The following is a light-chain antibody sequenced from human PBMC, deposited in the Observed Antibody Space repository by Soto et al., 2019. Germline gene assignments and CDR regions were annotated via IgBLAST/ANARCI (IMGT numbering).Light chain of an antibody. CDR1: SSDVGGYNY. Sequence: QSVLTQPASVSGSPGQSIAISCTGTSSDVGGYNYVSWYQQHPGKAPKLMIYDVNNRPSGVSNRFSGSKSGITASLTISGLQAEDEADYYCCSYTTSSTYVFGTGTKLTVL. V-gene: IGLV2-14*03. CDR3: CSYTTSSTYV. CDR2: DVN. J-gene: IGLJ1*01.